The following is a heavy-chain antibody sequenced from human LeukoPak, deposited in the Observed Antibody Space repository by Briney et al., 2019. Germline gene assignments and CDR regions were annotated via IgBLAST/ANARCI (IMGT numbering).Heavy chain of an antibody. J-gene: IGHJ4*02. CDR3: AREWYSSSWYYGSDY. V-gene: IGHV1-18*01. CDR1: GYTFTSYG. Sequence: ASVKVSCKASGYTFTSYGISWVRQAPGQGLEWMGWISAYNGNTNYAQKLQGRVTMTTDTSTSTAYMELRSLRSDDTAVYYCAREWYSSSWYYGSDYWGQGTLVTVTS. CDR2: ISAYNGNT. D-gene: IGHD6-13*01.